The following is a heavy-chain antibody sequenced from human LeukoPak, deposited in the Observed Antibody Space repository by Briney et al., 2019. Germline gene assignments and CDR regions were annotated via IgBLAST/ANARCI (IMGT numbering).Heavy chain of an antibody. D-gene: IGHD5-18*01. J-gene: IGHJ4*02. CDR3: ARVSVQLWLERYYFDY. Sequence: ASVKVSCKASGYTFTGYYMHWLRQAPGQGLEWMGRINPNSGGTNYAQKFQGRVTMTRDTSISTAYMELSRLRSDDTAVYYCARVSVQLWLERYYFDYWGQGTLVTVSS. CDR1: GYTFTGYY. V-gene: IGHV1-2*06. CDR2: INPNSGGT.